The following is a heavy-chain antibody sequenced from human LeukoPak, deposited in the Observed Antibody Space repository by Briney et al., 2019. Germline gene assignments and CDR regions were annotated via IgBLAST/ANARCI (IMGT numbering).Heavy chain of an antibody. J-gene: IGHJ4*02. CDR3: ARAGVRYYYDSSGYRLSFDY. D-gene: IGHD3-22*01. CDR1: GGSFSGYY. V-gene: IGHV4-34*01. CDR2: INHSGST. Sequence: SETLSLTCAVDGGSFSGYYWSWIRQPPGKGLEWIGEINHSGSTTSNPSLKSRVTISVDTSKNQFSLKLSSVTAADTAVYYCARAGVRYYYDSSGYRLSFDYWGQGTLVTVSS.